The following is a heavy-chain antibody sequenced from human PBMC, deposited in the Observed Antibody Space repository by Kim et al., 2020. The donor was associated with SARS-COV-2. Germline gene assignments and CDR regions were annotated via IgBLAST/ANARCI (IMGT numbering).Heavy chain of an antibody. V-gene: IGHV3-21*01. J-gene: IGHJ4*02. CDR3: ARIRSARDGYNEFDY. Sequence: DSVTGRFTIPRDNAKNSLYLQMNSLRAEDTAVYYCARIRSARDGYNEFDYWGQGTLVTVSS. D-gene: IGHD5-12*01.